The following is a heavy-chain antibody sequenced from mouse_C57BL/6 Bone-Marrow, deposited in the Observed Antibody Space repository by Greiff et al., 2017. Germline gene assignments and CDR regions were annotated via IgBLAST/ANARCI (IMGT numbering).Heavy chain of an antibody. Sequence: VQLQQSGPGLVQPSQSLSITCTVSGFSLTSYGVHWVRQPPGKGLEWLGVIWSGGSTDYNAAFISRLSISKDNSKSQVFFKMSSLQADDTAIYYCAKNGNGNPWFAYWGQGTLVTVSA. D-gene: IGHD2-1*01. J-gene: IGHJ3*01. CDR2: IWSGGST. V-gene: IGHV2-4*01. CDR1: GFSLTSYG. CDR3: AKNGNGNPWFAY.